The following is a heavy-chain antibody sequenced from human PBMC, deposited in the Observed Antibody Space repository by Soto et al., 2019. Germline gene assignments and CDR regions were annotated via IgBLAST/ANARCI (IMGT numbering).Heavy chain of an antibody. V-gene: IGHV3-48*02. Sequence: GGSLRLSCAASGFTVSSYSMNWVRQAPGKGLEWVSYISSSSSTIYYADSVKGRFTISRDNAKNSLYLQMNSLRDEDTAVYYCARDADFWSGYYTGGGLDVWGQGTTVTVSS. J-gene: IGHJ6*02. D-gene: IGHD3-3*01. CDR1: GFTVSSYS. CDR3: ARDADFWSGYYTGGGLDV. CDR2: ISSSSSTI.